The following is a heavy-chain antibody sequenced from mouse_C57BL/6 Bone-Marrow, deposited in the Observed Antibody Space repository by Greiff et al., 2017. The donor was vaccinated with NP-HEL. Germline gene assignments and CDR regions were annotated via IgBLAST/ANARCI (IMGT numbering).Heavy chain of an antibody. CDR3: ARTPYDFDY. V-gene: IGHV1-19*01. D-gene: IGHD2-14*01. J-gene: IGHJ2*01. CDR1: GYTFTDYY. CDR2: INPYNGGT. Sequence: VQLQQPGPVLVKPGASVKMSCKASGYTFTDYYMNWVKQSHGKSLEWIGVINPYNGGTSYNQKFKGKATLTVDKSSSTAYMQLNSLTSEDSAVYYCARTPYDFDYWGQGTTLTVSS.